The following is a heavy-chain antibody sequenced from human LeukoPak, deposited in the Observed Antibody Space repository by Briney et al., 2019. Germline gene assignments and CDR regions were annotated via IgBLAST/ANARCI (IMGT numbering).Heavy chain of an antibody. J-gene: IGHJ6*03. CDR3: ARLSGRATGYYYYYMDV. CDR1: GGSISSYY. V-gene: IGHV4-59*12. D-gene: IGHD2-15*01. Sequence: SETLSLTCTVSGGSISSYYWSWIRQPPGKGLEWIGYIYYSGSTNYNPSLKSRVTISVDTSKNQFSLKLSSVTAADTAVYYCARLSGRATGYYYYYMDVWGKGTTVTISS. CDR2: IYYSGST.